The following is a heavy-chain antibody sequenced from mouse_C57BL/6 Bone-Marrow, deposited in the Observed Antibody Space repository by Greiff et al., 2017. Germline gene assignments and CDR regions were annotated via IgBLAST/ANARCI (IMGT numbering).Heavy chain of an antibody. Sequence: EVQLVESGGGLVKPGGSLKLSCAASGFTFSDYGMHWVRQAPEKGLEWVAYISSGSSTIYYADTVTGRFTISRATSKHTLFLQLTSLRSEDTAMYYCALLSDGSYSSAMDYCGPVTSVSVSS. D-gene: IGHD2-3*01. J-gene: IGHJ4*01. CDR3: ALLSDGSYSSAMDY. V-gene: IGHV5-17*01. CDR1: GFTFSDYG. CDR2: ISSGSSTI.